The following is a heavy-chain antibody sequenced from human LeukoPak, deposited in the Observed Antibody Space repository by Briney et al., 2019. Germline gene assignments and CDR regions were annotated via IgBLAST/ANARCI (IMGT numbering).Heavy chain of an antibody. CDR2: IYSGGST. D-gene: IGHD3-22*01. CDR1: GFTVSSNY. Sequence: PGGSLRLSCAASGFTVSSNYMSWVRQAPGKGLEWVSVIYSGGSTYYADSVKGRFTISRDNSKNTLYLQMNSLRAEDTAVYYCARGDDSSGYPWVYWGQGTLVTVSS. CDR3: ARGDDSSGYPWVY. V-gene: IGHV3-53*01. J-gene: IGHJ4*02.